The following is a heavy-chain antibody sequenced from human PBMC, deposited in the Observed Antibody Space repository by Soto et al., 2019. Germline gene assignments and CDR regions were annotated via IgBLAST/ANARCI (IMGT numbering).Heavy chain of an antibody. J-gene: IGHJ4*02. V-gene: IGHV4-4*02. CDR3: VRSEATAQYY. Sequence: PSETLSLTCTVSGDSMSSSNWWNWVRQPPGKGLEWIGEAHHSGRTNYNPSLKSRVTISVDRSQNLFSLKLASVTAADTAVYYCVRSEATAQYYWGQGTLVTVSS. CDR2: AHHSGRT. CDR1: GDSMSSSNW.